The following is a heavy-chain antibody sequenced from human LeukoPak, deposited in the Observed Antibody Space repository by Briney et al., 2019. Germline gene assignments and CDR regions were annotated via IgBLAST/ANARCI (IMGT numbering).Heavy chain of an antibody. Sequence: PGGSLRLSCAASGFTVSSNYMSWVRQAPGKGLEWVSVIYSGGSTYYADSVKGRFTISRDNSKNTLYLQMNSLRAEDTAVYYCARKGGDGSSWYRVLYYFDYWGQGTLVTVSS. V-gene: IGHV3-66*02. J-gene: IGHJ4*02. CDR2: IYSGGST. CDR3: ARKGGDGSSWYRVLYYFDY. D-gene: IGHD6-13*01. CDR1: GFTVSSNY.